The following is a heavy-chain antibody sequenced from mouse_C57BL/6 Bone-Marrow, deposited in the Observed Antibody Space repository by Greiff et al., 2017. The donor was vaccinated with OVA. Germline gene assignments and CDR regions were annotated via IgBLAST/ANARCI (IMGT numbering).Heavy chain of an antibody. CDR3: ARHDYGSSWFAY. V-gene: IGHV5-15*01. J-gene: IGHJ3*01. Sequence: EVNLVESGGGLVQPGGSLKLSCAASGFTFSDYGMAWVRQAPRKGPEWVAFISNLAYSIYYADTVTGRFTISRENAKNTLYLEMSSLRSEDTAMYYCARHDYGSSWFAYWGQGTLVTVSA. CDR1: GFTFSDYG. CDR2: ISNLAYSI. D-gene: IGHD1-1*01.